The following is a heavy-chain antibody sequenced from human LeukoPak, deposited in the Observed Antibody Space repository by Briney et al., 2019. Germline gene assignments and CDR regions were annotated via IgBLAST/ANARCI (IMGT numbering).Heavy chain of an antibody. CDR1: GFTFSNFA. CDR3: ATGAAAGKVDWFDP. J-gene: IGHJ5*02. V-gene: IGHV3-23*01. Sequence: GGSLRLSCAASGFTFSNFAMMWVRQAPGTGLQWVSTITGYGATFYADSLRGRFTIFRDTSMNTLFLQMNSLGAEDTAVYYCATGAAAGKVDWFDPWGQGTLVTVSS. CDR2: ITGYGAT. D-gene: IGHD6-13*01.